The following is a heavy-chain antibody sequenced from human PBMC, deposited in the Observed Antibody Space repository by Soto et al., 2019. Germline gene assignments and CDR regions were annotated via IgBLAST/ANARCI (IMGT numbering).Heavy chain of an antibody. CDR2: ISGSGGST. J-gene: IGHJ4*02. D-gene: IGHD3-22*01. Sequence: GGSLRLSSAAAGFTFSSYAMSWFRQARGRGLEWVSAISGSGGSTYYADSVKGRFTISRDNSKNTLYLQMNSLRAEDTAVYYCAKDGRRYDSSGYYYYYFDYWGQGTLVTVSS. CDR1: GFTFSSYA. CDR3: AKDGRRYDSSGYYYYYFDY. V-gene: IGHV3-23*01.